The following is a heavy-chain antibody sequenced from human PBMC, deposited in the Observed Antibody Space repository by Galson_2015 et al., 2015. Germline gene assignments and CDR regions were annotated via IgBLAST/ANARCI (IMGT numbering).Heavy chain of an antibody. J-gene: IGHJ4*02. Sequence: SLRLSCAASGFTFSSYAMSWVRQAPGKGLEWVSAISGSGGSTYHADSVKGRFTISRDNAKNSLYLQMNSLRADDTAVYYCVRAPGGNYSYWGQGILVTVSS. D-gene: IGHD1-26*01. V-gene: IGHV3-23*01. CDR2: ISGSGGST. CDR3: VRAPGGNYSY. CDR1: GFTFSSYA.